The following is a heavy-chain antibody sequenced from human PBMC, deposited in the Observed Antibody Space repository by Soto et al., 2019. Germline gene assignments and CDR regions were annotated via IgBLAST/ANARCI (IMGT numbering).Heavy chain of an antibody. J-gene: IGHJ6*03. D-gene: IGHD2-21*01. CDR1: GYTFTSYG. CDR3: ARAPPIAIRDDYYYMDV. Sequence: QVQLVQSGAEVKKPGASVKVSYKASGYTFTSYGISWVRQAPGQGLEWMGWISAYNGNTNYAQKLQGRVTMTTDTSTSTAYMELRSLRSDDTAVYYCARAPPIAIRDDYYYMDVWGKGTTVTVSS. CDR2: ISAYNGNT. V-gene: IGHV1-18*01.